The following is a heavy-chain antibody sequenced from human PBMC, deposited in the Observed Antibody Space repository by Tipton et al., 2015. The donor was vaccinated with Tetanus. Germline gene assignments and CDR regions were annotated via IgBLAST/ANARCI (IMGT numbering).Heavy chain of an antibody. CDR3: ARYDSSGVTFDY. V-gene: IGHV1-46*01. CDR1: GYTFTTYY. J-gene: IGHJ4*02. CDR2: ISPESGGT. D-gene: IGHD3-22*01. Sequence: QLVQSGAEVKEPGASVKVSCKASGYTFTTYYMNWVRQAPGQGLEWMGIISPESGGTNYAQKFQGRVTMTVDTSTSTVCMDLSRLTSEDTAVYYCARYDSSGVTFDYWSQGTLVTVSS.